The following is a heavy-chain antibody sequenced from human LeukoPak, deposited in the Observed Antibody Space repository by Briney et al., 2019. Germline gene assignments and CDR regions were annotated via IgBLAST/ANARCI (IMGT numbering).Heavy chain of an antibody. CDR2: INPSGGST. D-gene: IGHD3-9*01. V-gene: IGHV1-46*01. CDR1: GYTFTSYY. J-gene: IGHJ6*02. CDR3: ASSYYDILTGYYYYYGMDV. Sequence: GASVKVSCKASGYTFTSYYMHWVRQAPGQGLEWMGIINPSGGSTSYAQKFQGRVTMTRDMSTSTVYMGLGSLRSEDTAVYYCASSYYDILTGYYYYYGMDVWGQGTTVTVSS.